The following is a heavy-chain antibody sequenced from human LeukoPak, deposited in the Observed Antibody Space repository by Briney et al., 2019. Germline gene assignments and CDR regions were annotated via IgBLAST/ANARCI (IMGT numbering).Heavy chain of an antibody. J-gene: IGHJ4*02. Sequence: SETLSLTRTVSGGSISSGGYYWSWIRQPPGKGLEWIGYIYHSGSTYYNPSLKSRVTISVDRSKNQFSLKLSSVTAADTAVYYCARDPFWSGEDYWGQGTLVTVSS. CDR1: GGSISSGGYY. D-gene: IGHD3-3*01. CDR3: ARDPFWSGEDY. V-gene: IGHV4-30-2*01. CDR2: IYHSGST.